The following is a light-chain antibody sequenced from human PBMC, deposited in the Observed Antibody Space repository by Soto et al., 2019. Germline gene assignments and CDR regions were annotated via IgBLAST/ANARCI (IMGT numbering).Light chain of an antibody. CDR1: SSDVGGYNY. V-gene: IGLV2-8*01. Sequence: QSALTQPPSASGSPGQSVTISCTGTSSDVGGYNYVSWYRQHPGKAPKLIIFDVTKRPSGVPDRFSASKSGNTASLTVSGLQAEDEADYYCSSYAGTTNSRYVFGTGTKLTVL. J-gene: IGLJ1*01. CDR3: SSYAGTTNSRYV. CDR2: DVT.